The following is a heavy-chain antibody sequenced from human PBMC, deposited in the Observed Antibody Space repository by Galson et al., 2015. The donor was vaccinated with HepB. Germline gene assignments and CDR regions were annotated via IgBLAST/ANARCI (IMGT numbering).Heavy chain of an antibody. J-gene: IGHJ6*02. CDR1: GFTFSSDS. V-gene: IGHV3-21*01. Sequence: SLRLSCAASGFTFSSDSMNWVRQAPGKGLEWVSSISGSSSFKFYAESVKGRFTISRDNAKNSLYLQMNSLRAEDTALYYCVRDGMTMVRGVSLYGMDVWGQGTTVTVSS. CDR2: ISGSSSFK. D-gene: IGHD3-10*01. CDR3: VRDGMTMVRGVSLYGMDV.